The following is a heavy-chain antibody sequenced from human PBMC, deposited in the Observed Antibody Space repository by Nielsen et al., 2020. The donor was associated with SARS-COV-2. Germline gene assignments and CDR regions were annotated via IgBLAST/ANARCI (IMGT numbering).Heavy chain of an antibody. Sequence: GGSLRLSCTVSGGSISSGGYYWSWIRQHPGKGLEWVSGISGRGHKSFYADSVKGRFTISRDNSKNTVYLQMHSLRAEDTALYYCAKENFESTDYGEDAFDIWGQGTLVTVSS. D-gene: IGHD4/OR15-4a*01. CDR3: AKENFESTDYGEDAFDI. V-gene: IGHV3-23*01. J-gene: IGHJ3*02. CDR1: GGSISSGGYY. CDR2: ISGRGHKS.